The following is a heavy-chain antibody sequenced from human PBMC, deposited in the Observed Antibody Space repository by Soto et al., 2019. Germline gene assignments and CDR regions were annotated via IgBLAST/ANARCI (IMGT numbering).Heavy chain of an antibody. D-gene: IGHD4-17*01. CDR1: GYTFTSYG. Sequence: ASVKVSCKASGYTFTSYGISWVRQAPGQGLEWMGWISAYNGNTNYSQKLQGRVTMTTDTSTSTAYMELSSLRSEDTAVYYCARASGDYFKFDYSGQGTLVTVSS. V-gene: IGHV1-18*01. CDR2: ISAYNGNT. J-gene: IGHJ4*02. CDR3: ARASGDYFKFDY.